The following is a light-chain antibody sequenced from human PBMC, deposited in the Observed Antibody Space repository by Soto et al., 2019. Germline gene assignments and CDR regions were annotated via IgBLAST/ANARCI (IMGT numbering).Light chain of an antibody. Sequence: EIVLTQSPATLSLSPGERATLSCRASQSVSSYLAWYQQKPGQAPRLLIYDASNRATGIPARFSGSGSGTDFARTSSLLEPEDFAVYYCQQRSNWPSTFGGGTKVEIK. J-gene: IGKJ4*01. V-gene: IGKV3-11*01. CDR1: QSVSSY. CDR3: QQRSNWPST. CDR2: DAS.